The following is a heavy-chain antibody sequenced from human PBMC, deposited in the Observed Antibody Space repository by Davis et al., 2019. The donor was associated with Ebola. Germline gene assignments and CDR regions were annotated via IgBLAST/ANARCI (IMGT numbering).Heavy chain of an antibody. Sequence: PRGSLRLSCAASGFTFSSYAMHWVRQAPGKGLEWVAVISYDGSNKYYADSVKGRFTISRDNSKNTLYLQMNSLRAEDTAVYYCARNVGYWGQGTLVTVSS. CDR3: ARNVGY. CDR1: GFTFSSYA. V-gene: IGHV3-30*04. J-gene: IGHJ4*02. CDR2: ISYDGSNK.